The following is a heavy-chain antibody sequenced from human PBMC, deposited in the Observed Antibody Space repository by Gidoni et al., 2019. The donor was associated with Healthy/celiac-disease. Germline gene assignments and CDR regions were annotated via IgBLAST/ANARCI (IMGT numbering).Heavy chain of an antibody. CDR3: ARGLRLAAAAYVYNWFDP. V-gene: IGHV3-30-3*01. J-gene: IGHJ5*02. D-gene: IGHD6-13*01. CDR2: ISYDGSNK. Sequence: QVQLVESGGGVVQPGRSMRLSCAASGFTCNSYAMHWGRQDPGKGLEWVAVISYDGSNKYYADSVKGRFTISRDNSKNTLYLQMNSLRAEDTAVYYCARGLRLAAAAYVYNWFDPWGQGTLVTVSS. CDR1: GFTCNSYA.